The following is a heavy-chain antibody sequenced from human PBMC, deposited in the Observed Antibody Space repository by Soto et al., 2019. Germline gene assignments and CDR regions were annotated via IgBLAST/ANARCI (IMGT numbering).Heavy chain of an antibody. CDR3: ARDHRTFYDSSGYYHAEYFQH. CDR1: GFTFSSYG. CDR2: IWYDGSNK. Sequence: TGGSLRLSCAASGFTFSSYGMHWVRQAPGKGLEWVAVIWYDGSNKYYADSVKGRFTISRDNSKNTLYLQMNSLRAEDTAVYYCARDHRTFYDSSGYYHAEYFQHWGQGTLVTVSS. D-gene: IGHD3-22*01. V-gene: IGHV3-33*01. J-gene: IGHJ1*01.